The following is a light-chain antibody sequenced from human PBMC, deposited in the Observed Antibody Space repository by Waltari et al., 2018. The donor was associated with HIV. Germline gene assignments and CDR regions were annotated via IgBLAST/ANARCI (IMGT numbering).Light chain of an antibody. V-gene: IGLV2-14*01. CDR3: SSYTSSSTYV. J-gene: IGLJ1*01. Sequence: QSALTQPASVSGSPGQSITISCTGTSSDVGGYNYVSWYQQEPGKAPKLMIYEVCNRPSGVSNRFSGSKSGNTASLTISVLQAEDEADYYCSSYTSSSTYVFGTGTKVTVL. CDR1: SSDVGGYNY. CDR2: EVC.